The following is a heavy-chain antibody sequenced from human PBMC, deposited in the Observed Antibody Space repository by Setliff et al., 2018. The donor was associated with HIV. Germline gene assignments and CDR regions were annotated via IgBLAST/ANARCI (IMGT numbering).Heavy chain of an antibody. Sequence: PGGSLRLSCAASGFTFSSYEMNWVRQAPGKGLEWVSYISGSGSTIYYADSVKGRFTISRDNAKNSLYLQMNSLRVEDTAVYYCAILQDSSSYYYGRDSWGQGTLVTVSS. CDR3: AILQDSSSYYYGRDS. CDR2: ISGSGSTI. V-gene: IGHV3-48*03. D-gene: IGHD3-22*01. J-gene: IGHJ4*02. CDR1: GFTFSSYE.